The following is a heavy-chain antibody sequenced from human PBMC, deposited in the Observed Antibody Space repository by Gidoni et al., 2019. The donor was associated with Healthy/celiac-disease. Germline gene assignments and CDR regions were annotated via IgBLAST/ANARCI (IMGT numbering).Heavy chain of an antibody. D-gene: IGHD3-3*01. V-gene: IGHV3-23*01. Sequence: EVQLLESGGGLVQPGGSLRLSCAASGFTFRSYAMSWVRQAPGKGLEWVSAISGSGGSTYYADSVKGRFTISRDNSKNTLYLQMNSLRAEDTAVYYCAKHFKGFLEWLLFDYWGQGTLVTVSS. CDR1: GFTFRSYA. CDR3: AKHFKGFLEWLLFDY. J-gene: IGHJ4*02. CDR2: ISGSGGST.